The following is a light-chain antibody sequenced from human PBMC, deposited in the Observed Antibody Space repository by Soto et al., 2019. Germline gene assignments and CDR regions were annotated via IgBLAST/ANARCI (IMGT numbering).Light chain of an antibody. J-gene: IGLJ1*01. V-gene: IGLV2-14*03. CDR3: SSSTTSSTYV. CDR2: DVS. CDR1: SSDVGGYNY. Sequence: QSVPTQPASVSGSPGQSIAISCTGTSSDVGGYNYVSWYQQHPGKAPKLMIYDVSNRPSGVSNRFSGSKSGNTASLTISGLQAEDEADYYCSSSTTSSTYVFGTGTEVPVL.